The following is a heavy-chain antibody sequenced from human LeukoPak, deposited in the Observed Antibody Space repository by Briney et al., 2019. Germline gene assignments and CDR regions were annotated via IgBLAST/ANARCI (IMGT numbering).Heavy chain of an antibody. CDR2: IYSGGST. J-gene: IGHJ4*02. CDR3: ARDGQYGEPFDY. V-gene: IGHV3-53*01. D-gene: IGHD4-17*01. Sequence: GGSLRLSCAASGFTFSSYAMSWVRQAPGEGLEWVSVIYSGGSTYYADSVKGRFTISRDTSKNTLYLQMNSLRAEDTAVYYCARDGQYGEPFDYWGQGTLVTVSS. CDR1: GFTFSSYA.